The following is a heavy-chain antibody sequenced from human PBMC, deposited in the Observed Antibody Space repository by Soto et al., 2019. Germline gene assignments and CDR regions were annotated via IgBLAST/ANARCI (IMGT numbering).Heavy chain of an antibody. V-gene: IGHV4-4*02. J-gene: IGHJ4*02. D-gene: IGHD6-13*01. CDR1: GGSISSSNW. CDR3: ARDLRAATGTRELGY. CDR2: IYHSGST. Sequence: QVQLQESGPGLVKPSGTLSLTCAVSGGSISSSNWWSWVRQPPGKGLEWIGEIYHSGSTNYNPSLKSRVTLSVDKSKNQFSLKRRSVTAADTAVYYCARDLRAATGTRELGYWGQGTLVTVSS.